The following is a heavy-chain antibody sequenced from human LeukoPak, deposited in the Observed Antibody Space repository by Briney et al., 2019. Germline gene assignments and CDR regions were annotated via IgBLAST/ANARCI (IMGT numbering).Heavy chain of an antibody. J-gene: IGHJ4*02. Sequence: GGSLRLSCAASEFTFSSYAMSWVCQAPGKGLEWVSAISDSGGSTYYADSVKGRFTVSRDNSKNTMYLQMNSLRAEDTAVYYRAKDRRACSSSSCYYRFDYWGQGTLVTVSS. CDR1: EFTFSSYA. CDR3: AKDRRACSSSSCYYRFDY. CDR2: ISDSGGST. D-gene: IGHD2-2*01. V-gene: IGHV3-23*01.